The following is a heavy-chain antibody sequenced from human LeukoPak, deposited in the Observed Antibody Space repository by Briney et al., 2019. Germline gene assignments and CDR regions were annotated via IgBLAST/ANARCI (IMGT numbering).Heavy chain of an antibody. J-gene: IGHJ4*02. V-gene: IGHV4-34*01. Sequence: PSETLSLTCAVYGGSFSGYYWSWIRQPPGKGLEWIGEINHSGSTNYNPSLKSRVTISVDTSKNQFSLKLSSVTAADTAVYYCARGFLGYCSSTSCYTPLWAFDYWGQGTLVTVSS. CDR2: INHSGST. D-gene: IGHD2-2*01. CDR3: ARGFLGYCSSTSCYTPLWAFDY. CDR1: GGSFSGYY.